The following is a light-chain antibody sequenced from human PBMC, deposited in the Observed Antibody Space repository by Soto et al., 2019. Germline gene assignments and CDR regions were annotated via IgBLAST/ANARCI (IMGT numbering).Light chain of an antibody. CDR1: QSVSSSY. J-gene: IGKJ1*01. Sequence: EIVLTQSPGTLSLSPGERATLSCRASQSVSSSYLAWYQRKPGQAPRLLIYGASSRATGIPDRFSGSGSGTVFTFTISRLETEDFAVYYCQQYGSSSDTFGQGTKVDIK. V-gene: IGKV3-20*01. CDR3: QQYGSSSDT. CDR2: GAS.